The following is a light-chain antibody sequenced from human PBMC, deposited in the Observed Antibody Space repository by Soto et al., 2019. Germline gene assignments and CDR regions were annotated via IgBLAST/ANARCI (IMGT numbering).Light chain of an antibody. CDR2: DVN. V-gene: IGLV2-14*03. CDR3: SSWTSGATYV. J-gene: IGLJ1*01. CDR1: SSDVGAYNY. Sequence: QSVLTQPASVSGSPGQSITITCAGTSSDVGAYNYVSWYQHHPGKAPKLMIYDVNNRPSGDSNRFSGSESGNTASLTISGLQAEDEADYYCSSWTSGATYVFGSGTRSPS.